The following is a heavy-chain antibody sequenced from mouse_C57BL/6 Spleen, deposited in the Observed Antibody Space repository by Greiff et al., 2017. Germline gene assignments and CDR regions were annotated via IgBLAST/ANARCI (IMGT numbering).Heavy chain of an antibody. D-gene: IGHD1-1*01. J-gene: IGHJ2*01. CDR2: ISYDGSN. V-gene: IGHV3-6*01. Sequence: EVQLQQSGPGLVKPSQSLSLTCSVTGYSITSGYYWNWIRQFPGNKLEWMGYISYDGSNNYNPSLKNRISITRDTSKNQFFLKLNSVTTEDTATYYCARDRVLRYYFDYWGQGTTLTVSS. CDR3: ARDRVLRYYFDY. CDR1: GYSITSGYY.